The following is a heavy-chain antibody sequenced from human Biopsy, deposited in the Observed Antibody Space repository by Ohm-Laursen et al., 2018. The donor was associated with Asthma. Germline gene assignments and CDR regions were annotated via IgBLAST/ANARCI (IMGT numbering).Heavy chain of an antibody. J-gene: IGHJ4*02. D-gene: IGHD7-27*01. CDR2: ISYTGSA. V-gene: IGHV4-39*01. Sequence: TLSLTCTVSGGSMSSSSYYWGWIRQPPEKGLEWMGSISYTGSAYHNPSLKSRVTISVDTSKNHFSLKLSSVTAADTAVYYCARHWDWGSFFDYWGQGTPVTVSS. CDR3: ARHWDWGSFFDY. CDR1: GGSMSSSSYY.